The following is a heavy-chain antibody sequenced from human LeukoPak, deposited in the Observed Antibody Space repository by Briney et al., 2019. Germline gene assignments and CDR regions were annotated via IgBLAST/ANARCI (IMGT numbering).Heavy chain of an antibody. J-gene: IGHJ5*02. CDR2: IYHSGST. CDR1: GGSISSSSYY. CDR3: ARSGIVGIDKNWFDP. V-gene: IGHV4-39*07. Sequence: SETLSLTCTGSGGSISSSSYYWGWIRQPPGKGLEWIGSIYHSGSTYYNPSLKSRVIISVDTSKNQISLKLGTVTAADTAMYYCARSGIVGIDKNWFDPWGQGTLVTASS. D-gene: IGHD2-15*01.